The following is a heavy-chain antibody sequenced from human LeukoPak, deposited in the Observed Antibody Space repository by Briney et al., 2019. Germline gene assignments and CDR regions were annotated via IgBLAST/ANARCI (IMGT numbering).Heavy chain of an antibody. CDR2: ISAYNGNT. CDR3: ARDQRYCSGGSCYYGIFDY. Sequence: ASVKVSCKASGYTFTSYGISWVRQAPGQGLEWVGWISAYNGNTNYAQKLQGRVTMTTDTSTSTAYMELRSLRSDDTAVYYCARDQRYCSGGSCYYGIFDYWGQGTLVTVSS. CDR1: GYTFTSYG. D-gene: IGHD2-15*01. V-gene: IGHV1-18*01. J-gene: IGHJ4*02.